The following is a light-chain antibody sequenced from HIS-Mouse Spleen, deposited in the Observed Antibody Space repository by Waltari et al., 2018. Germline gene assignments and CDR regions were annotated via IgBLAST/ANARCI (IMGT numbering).Light chain of an antibody. V-gene: IGLV2-14*03. CDR1: SSDVGGYTY. CDR2: DVS. CDR3: SSYTSSSTLVV. Sequence: QSALTQPASVSGSPGQSITLSCTGTSSDVGGYTYVSCYQQHPGKAPKLMIYDVSNRPSGVSNRFSGSKSGNTASLTISGLQAEDEADYYCSSYTSSSTLVVFGGGTKLTVL. J-gene: IGLJ2*01.